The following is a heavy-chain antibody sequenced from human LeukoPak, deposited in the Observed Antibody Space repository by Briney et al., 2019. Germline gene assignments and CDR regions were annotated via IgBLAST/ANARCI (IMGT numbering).Heavy chain of an antibody. CDR1: VYTYTGQY. CDR2: VNPNSGST. V-gene: IGHV1-2*02. J-gene: IGHJ6*01. Sequence: SSVRVSFKAAVYTYTGQYMYGVRQAPGRGRAWVGGVNPNSGSTDYAQKFKGRVTLTRDMSLTTTYMELNSLRSDDTAVYYCARDGENVARIGRSYGMGVRGQRATVTASS. D-gene: IGHD2/OR15-2a*01. CDR3: ARDGENVARIGRSYGMGV.